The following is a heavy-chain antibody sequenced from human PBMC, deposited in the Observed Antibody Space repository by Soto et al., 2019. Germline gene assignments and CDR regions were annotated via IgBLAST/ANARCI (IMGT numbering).Heavy chain of an antibody. Sequence: SVKVSCKASGGTFISYTISWVRQAPGQGLEWMGRIIPILGIANYAQKFQGRVTITADKSTSTAYMELSSLRSEDTAVYYCARDFRITGTTNWFDPWGQGTLVTVSS. D-gene: IGHD1-7*01. CDR1: GGTFISYT. CDR2: IIPILGIA. CDR3: ARDFRITGTTNWFDP. V-gene: IGHV1-69*04. J-gene: IGHJ5*02.